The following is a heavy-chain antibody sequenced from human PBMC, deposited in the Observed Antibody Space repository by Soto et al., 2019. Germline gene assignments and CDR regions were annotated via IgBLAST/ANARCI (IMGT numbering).Heavy chain of an antibody. CDR1: GYTFTCYG. V-gene: IGHV1-18*01. Sequence: GASVKVSCKASGYTFTCYGICWVRQAPGQGLEWMGWISAYNGNTNYAQKLQGRVTMTTDTSTSTAYMELRSLRSDDTAVYYCARVERYSSVWYFDLWGRGTLVTVSS. CDR3: ARVERYSSVWYFDL. CDR2: ISAYNGNT. J-gene: IGHJ2*01. D-gene: IGHD6-25*01.